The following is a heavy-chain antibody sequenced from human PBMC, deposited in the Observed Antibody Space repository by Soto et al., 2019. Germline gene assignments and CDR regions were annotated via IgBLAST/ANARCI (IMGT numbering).Heavy chain of an antibody. CDR3: ASSIVVPAAIWEDVYYYYMDV. D-gene: IGHD2-2*01. J-gene: IGHJ6*03. CDR1: GGSISSYY. CDR2: IYYSGST. V-gene: IGHV4-59*08. Sequence: SETLSLTCTVSGGSISSYYWSWIRQPPGKGLEWIGYIYYSGSTNYNPSLKSRVTISVDTSKNQFSLKLSSVTAADTAVYYCASSIVVPAAIWEDVYYYYMDVWGKGTTVTVSS.